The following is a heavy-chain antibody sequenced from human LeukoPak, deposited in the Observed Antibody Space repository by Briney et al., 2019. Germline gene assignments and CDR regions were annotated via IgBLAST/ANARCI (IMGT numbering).Heavy chain of an antibody. CDR2: IYYSGST. J-gene: IGHJ3*02. CDR1: GDSISTSSYY. CDR3: ARGHGSGSLLI. V-gene: IGHV4-39*07. D-gene: IGHD3-10*01. Sequence: SETLSLTCSVSGDSISTSSYYWGWIRQPPGKGLEWIGTIYYSGSTYYNPSLTSRVTISVDTSKNQFSLKLSSVTAADTAVYYCARGHGSGSLLIWGQGTMVTVSS.